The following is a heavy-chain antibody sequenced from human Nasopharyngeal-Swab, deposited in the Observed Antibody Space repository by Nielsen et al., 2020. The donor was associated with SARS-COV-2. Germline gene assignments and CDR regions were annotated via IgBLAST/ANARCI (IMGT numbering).Heavy chain of an antibody. J-gene: IGHJ4*02. V-gene: IGHV1-18*01. Sequence: ASVKVSCKTSGYTLSSYGIAWVRQAPGQGLEWLGWISPYNDYTHYAQKFQGSVTMTSDTSTGTAYLELRSLTSDDTAVYYCARELGVGLFDYWGQGTLVTVSS. CDR3: ARELGVGLFDY. D-gene: IGHD3-16*01. CDR1: GYTLSSYG. CDR2: ISPYNDYT.